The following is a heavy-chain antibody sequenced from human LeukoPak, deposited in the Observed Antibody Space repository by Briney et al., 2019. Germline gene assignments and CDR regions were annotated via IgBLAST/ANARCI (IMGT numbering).Heavy chain of an antibody. CDR2: ISGSGGST. V-gene: IGHV3-23*01. J-gene: IGHJ3*02. Sequence: GGSLRLSCAASGFTFSSYGMHWVRQAPGKGLEWVSAISGSGGSTYYADSVKGRFTISRDNSKNTLYLQMNSLRAEDTAVYYCAKGYSGYDRAFDIWGQGTMVTVSS. D-gene: IGHD5-12*01. CDR3: AKGYSGYDRAFDI. CDR1: GFTFSSYG.